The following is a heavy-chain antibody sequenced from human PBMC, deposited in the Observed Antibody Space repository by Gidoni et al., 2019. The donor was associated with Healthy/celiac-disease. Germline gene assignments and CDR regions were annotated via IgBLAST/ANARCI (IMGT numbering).Heavy chain of an antibody. CDR1: GYSFTSYW. V-gene: IGHV5-51*01. Sequence: EVQLVQSGAEVKKPGESLKISCKGSGYSFTSYWIGWVRQMPGKGLEWMGIIYPGDSDTRYSPSFQGQVTISADKSISTAYLQWSSLKASDTAMYYCARSLAEWELLPHDAFDIWGQGTMVTVSS. CDR2: IYPGDSDT. CDR3: ARSLAEWELLPHDAFDI. J-gene: IGHJ3*02. D-gene: IGHD1-26*01.